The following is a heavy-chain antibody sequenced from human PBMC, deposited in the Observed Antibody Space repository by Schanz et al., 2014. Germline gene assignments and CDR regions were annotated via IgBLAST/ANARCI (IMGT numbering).Heavy chain of an antibody. D-gene: IGHD3-3*01. CDR3: VRDSFCAFDY. Sequence: QVQVVQSGGGLVKPGGSLRLSCAASGFVFGDYYMTWIRQAPGKGLEWLSYISDSGTYTNYADSVKGRFTISRDNAKSSLYLQMNSLRVEDTAVYYCVRDSFCAFDYWGQGTLVTVSS. CDR2: ISDSGTYT. V-gene: IGHV3-11*06. CDR1: GFVFGDYY. J-gene: IGHJ4*02.